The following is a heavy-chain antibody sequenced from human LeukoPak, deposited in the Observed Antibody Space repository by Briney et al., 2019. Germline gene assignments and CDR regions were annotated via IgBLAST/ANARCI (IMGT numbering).Heavy chain of an antibody. J-gene: IGHJ4*02. CDR2: IKQDGSEK. CDR1: RFTFSRYW. CDR3: ARLTYSSRWFSF. Sequence: PGGSLRLSCVASRFTFSRYWMSWARQAPGKGLEWVAHIKQDGSEKFYVDSVKGRFTISRDNAKNSLYMQMNSLRVEDTAVYYCARLTYSSRWFSFWGQGTLVTVSS. D-gene: IGHD6-13*01. V-gene: IGHV3-7*04.